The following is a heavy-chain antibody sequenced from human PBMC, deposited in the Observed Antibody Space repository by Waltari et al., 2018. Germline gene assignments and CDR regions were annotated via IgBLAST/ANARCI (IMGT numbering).Heavy chain of an antibody. V-gene: IGHV4-61*02. Sequence: QVQLQESGPGLVKPSQTLSLTCTVSGGSISSGSYYWRWIRQPAGKGLAWIGRMYTSGSTNYNPSLKSRVTISVDTSKNQFSLKLSSVTAADTAVYYCARVREWLSKTPEGYCSGGSCYNNWFDPWGQGTLVTVSS. J-gene: IGHJ5*02. CDR3: ARVREWLSKTPEGYCSGGSCYNNWFDP. CDR2: MYTSGST. CDR1: GGSISSGSYY. D-gene: IGHD2-15*01.